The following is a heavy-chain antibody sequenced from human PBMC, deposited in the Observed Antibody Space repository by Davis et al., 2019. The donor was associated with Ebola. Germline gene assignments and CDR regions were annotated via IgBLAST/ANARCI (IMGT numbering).Heavy chain of an antibody. D-gene: IGHD2-2*01. CDR3: AKEAVDLRGLYQHGMDV. CDR2: ISGDGSTT. CDR1: GFSINGYA. Sequence: PGGSLRLSCAASGFSINGYAMYWVRQAPGKGLEWVSFISGDGSTTSHADSVEGRFTISRDNSKNSLFLQMNSLRTEDTAFYYCAKEAVDLRGLYQHGMDVWGQGTTVTVSS. J-gene: IGHJ6*02. V-gene: IGHV3-43*02.